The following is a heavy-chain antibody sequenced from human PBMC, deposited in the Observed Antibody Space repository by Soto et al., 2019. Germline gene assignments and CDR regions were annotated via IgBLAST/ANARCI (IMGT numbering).Heavy chain of an antibody. J-gene: IGHJ5*02. Sequence: EVQLLESGGGLVQPGGSLRLSCAASGFTFSSYAMSWVRQAPGKGLEWVSAISGSGGSTYYADSVKGRFTISRDNSKNTLDLQMNSLRAEDTAVYYCAKDRRDYVWGSYRYAEGWFDPWGQGTLVTVSS. CDR2: ISGSGGST. CDR1: GFTFSSYA. CDR3: AKDRRDYVWGSYRYAEGWFDP. D-gene: IGHD3-16*02. V-gene: IGHV3-23*01.